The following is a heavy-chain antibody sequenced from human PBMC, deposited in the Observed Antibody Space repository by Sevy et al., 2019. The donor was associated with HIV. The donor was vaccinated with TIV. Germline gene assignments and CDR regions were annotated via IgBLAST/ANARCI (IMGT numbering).Heavy chain of an antibody. V-gene: IGHV3-21*01. J-gene: IGHJ6*03. Sequence: GGSLRLSCAASGFTFSSYSMNWVRQAPGKGLEWVSSISSSSSYIYYADSVKGRFTISRDNAKNSLYLQMNSLRAEDTDVYYCTRDYLWFGELANYYYYYMDVWGKGTTVTVSS. CDR3: TRDYLWFGELANYYYYYMDV. CDR1: GFTFSSYS. D-gene: IGHD3-10*01. CDR2: ISSSSSYI.